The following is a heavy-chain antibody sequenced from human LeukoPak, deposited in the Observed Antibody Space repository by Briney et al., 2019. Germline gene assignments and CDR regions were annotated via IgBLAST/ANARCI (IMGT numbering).Heavy chain of an antibody. CDR3: ARVGSSSGWYYFDY. Sequence: SQTLSLTCAISGDSVCSNSAAWNWIRQSPSRSLEWLGRTYYRSKWYNDYAVSVKSRMTIHPDTSKNQFSLQLNSVTPEDTAVYYCARVGSSSGWYYFDYWGQGTLVTVSS. CDR1: GDSVCSNSAA. CDR2: TYYRSKWYN. D-gene: IGHD6-19*01. J-gene: IGHJ4*02. V-gene: IGHV6-1*01.